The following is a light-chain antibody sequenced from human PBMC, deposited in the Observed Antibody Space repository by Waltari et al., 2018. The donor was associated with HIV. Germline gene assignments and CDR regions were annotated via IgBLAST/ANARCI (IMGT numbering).Light chain of an antibody. Sequence: SYEVSQPPSVSVSPGQTASISCSGDKLADKYVCWYQQKPGQSPVLVIFQHNKRPSGIPERFSGSKSGNTATLTIRGTQTMDDADYFCQTWDTSTASYVFGTGTTVTVL. CDR3: QTWDTSTASYV. CDR1: KLADKY. J-gene: IGLJ1*01. V-gene: IGLV3-1*01. CDR2: QHN.